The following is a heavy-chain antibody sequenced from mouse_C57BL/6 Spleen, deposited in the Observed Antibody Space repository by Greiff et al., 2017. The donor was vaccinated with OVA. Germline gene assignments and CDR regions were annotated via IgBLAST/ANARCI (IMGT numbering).Heavy chain of an antibody. CDR1: GYTFTDYE. D-gene: IGHD2-12*01. CDR2: IDPETGGT. CDR3: TRYSRYAMDD. J-gene: IGHJ4*01. Sequence: VQLQQSGAELVRPGASVTLSCKASGYTFTDYEMHWVKQTPVHGLEWIGAIDPETGGTAYNQKFKGKAILTADKSSSTAYMELRSLTSEDSAVYYCTRYSRYAMDDWGQGTSVTVSS. V-gene: IGHV1-15*01.